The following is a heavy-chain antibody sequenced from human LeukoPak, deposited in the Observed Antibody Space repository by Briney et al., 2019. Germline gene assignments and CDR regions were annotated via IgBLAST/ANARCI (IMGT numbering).Heavy chain of an antibody. CDR2: IYYGGTT. J-gene: IGHJ4*02. CDR3: ARGPLRGDFDY. CDR1: GGSISGYY. V-gene: IGHV4-59*01. Sequence: SETLSLTCFVSGGSISGYYWSWXRQPPGKGLEWIGYIYYGGTTNYNPSLKSRVTMSVDTSRNQFSLNLSSVTAADPAVYYCARGPLRGDFDYWGQGALVTVSS.